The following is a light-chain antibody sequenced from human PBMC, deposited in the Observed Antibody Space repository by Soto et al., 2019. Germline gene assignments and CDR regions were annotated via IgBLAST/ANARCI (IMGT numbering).Light chain of an antibody. V-gene: IGKV3-15*01. CDR1: QGVSSN. CDR2: GAS. J-gene: IGKJ1*01. Sequence: EIVMTQSPATLSVSPGERATLSCRASQGVSSNLAWYQHKPGQAPRLLIYGASTRATGIPARFSGSGSGTEFTLTISSLQSEDFVVYYCQQYNNWPPWTFGQGTKVEIK. CDR3: QQYNNWPPWT.